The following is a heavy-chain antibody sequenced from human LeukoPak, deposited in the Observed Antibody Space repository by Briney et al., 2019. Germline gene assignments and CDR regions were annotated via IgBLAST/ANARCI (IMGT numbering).Heavy chain of an antibody. D-gene: IGHD6-6*01. CDR1: GYTFTSYG. Sequence: ASVKVSCKASGYTFTSYGINWVRQAPGQGLEWMGWINFYNDNTNYAQKFQGRVTMTTDTSTSTAYMELRSLRSDDTAVYYCARSSSIAARPYFDYWGQGTLVTVSS. CDR2: INFYNDNT. V-gene: IGHV1-18*01. CDR3: ARSSSIAARPYFDY. J-gene: IGHJ4*02.